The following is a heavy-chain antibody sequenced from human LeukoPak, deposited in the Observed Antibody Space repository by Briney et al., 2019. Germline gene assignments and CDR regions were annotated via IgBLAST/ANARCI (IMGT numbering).Heavy chain of an antibody. V-gene: IGHV5-51*01. CDR2: IYPGDSDT. D-gene: IGHD3-10*01. CDR3: ARRPLLLWAFDI. CDR1: GYSFTSYW. Sequence: GESLKISCKGSGYSFTSYWIGWVRQMPGKGLEWMGIIYPGDSDTRYSPSFQGRVTISADKSSSTASLQWSSLKASDTAMYYCARRPLLLWAFDIWGQGTMVTVSS. J-gene: IGHJ3*02.